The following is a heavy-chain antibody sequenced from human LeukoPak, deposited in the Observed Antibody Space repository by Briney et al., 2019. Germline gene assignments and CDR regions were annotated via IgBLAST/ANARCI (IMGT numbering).Heavy chain of an antibody. CDR1: GFTFSRHA. CDR2: IDRSGDDI. J-gene: IGHJ4*02. D-gene: IGHD7-27*01. V-gene: IGHV3-23*01. Sequence: HPGGSLRLSCAASGFTFSRHAMSWVRQAPGRGLEWVSTIDRSGDDIYYRDSVKGRFTISRDNSKSTLYLQMYSLRAEDTAIYYCAKGGDELDYWGQGTLVTVSS. CDR3: AKGGDELDY.